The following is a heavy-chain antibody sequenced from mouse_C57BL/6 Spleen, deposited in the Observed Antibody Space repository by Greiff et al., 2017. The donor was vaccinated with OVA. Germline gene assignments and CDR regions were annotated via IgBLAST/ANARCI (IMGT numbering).Heavy chain of an antibody. CDR2: IYWDDDK. Sequence: QVTLKESGPGILQSSQTLSLTCSFSGFSLSTSGMGVSWLRQPSGKGLEWLAHIYWDDDKRYNPSLKSRLTISKATSRNQVFLKITSVDTAVTAPYSCARERGPYWYFDVWGTGTTVTVSS. CDR1: GFSLSTSGMG. J-gene: IGHJ1*03. V-gene: IGHV8-12*01. CDR3: ARERGPYWYFDV.